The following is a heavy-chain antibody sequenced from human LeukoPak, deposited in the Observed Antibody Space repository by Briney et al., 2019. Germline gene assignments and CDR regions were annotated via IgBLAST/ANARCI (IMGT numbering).Heavy chain of an antibody. CDR2: INGDGGSR. V-gene: IGHV3-74*01. J-gene: IGHJ4*02. CDR3: ASASSHRTAAGGDY. D-gene: IGHD6-13*01. Sequence: GGSLRLSCAASGFTFSTYWMHWVRQAPGKGLVWVSRINGDGGSRNYADSVKGRFTISRDNAKNTLYLQMSSLRVEATAVYYCASASSHRTAAGGDYWGQGTLVTVST. CDR1: GFTFSTYW.